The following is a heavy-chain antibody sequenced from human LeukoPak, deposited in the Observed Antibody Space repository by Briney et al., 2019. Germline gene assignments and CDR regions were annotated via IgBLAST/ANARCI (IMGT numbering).Heavy chain of an antibody. J-gene: IGHJ4*02. CDR2: INQSGST. CDR3: ARGQGFGVVEVAATRRFFDY. CDR1: GGSFSGYY. D-gene: IGHD2-15*01. Sequence: SETLSLTCAVYGGSFSGYYWSWIRQPPGKGLEWIGEINQSGSTNYNPSLKSRVTISVDTSKNQFSLNLSSVTAADTAVYYCARGQGFGVVEVAATRRFFDYWGQGTLVTVSS. V-gene: IGHV4-34*01.